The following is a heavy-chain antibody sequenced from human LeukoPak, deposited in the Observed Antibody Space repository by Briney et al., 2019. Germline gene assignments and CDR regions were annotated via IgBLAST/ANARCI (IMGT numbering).Heavy chain of an antibody. CDR2: IYYSGST. Sequence: SETLSLTCSVSGGSITSYYWSWIRQPPGMGLEWIGYIYYSGSTNYIPSLKSRVTISVDTSKNQFSLKLSSVTAADTAVYYCARHGVAVARRLDFWGQGTLITVSS. D-gene: IGHD6-19*01. J-gene: IGHJ4*02. CDR1: GGSITSYY. V-gene: IGHV4-59*08. CDR3: ARHGVAVARRLDF.